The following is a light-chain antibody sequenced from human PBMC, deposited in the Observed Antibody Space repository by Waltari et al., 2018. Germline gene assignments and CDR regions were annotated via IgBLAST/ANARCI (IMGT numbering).Light chain of an antibody. V-gene: IGLV4-69*01. CDR3: QTGGHGTWV. J-gene: IGLJ3*02. CDR1: SGHSTNV. Sequence: QLVLTQSPSASASLGASVKLTCTLSSGHSTNVIAWLQKRPEKGPRYLMKVNSDGSHNKGDEIPDRFSGSSSGAGRYLTISSLQSEDEADYYGQTGGHGTWVFGGGTKLTVL. CDR2: VNSDGSH.